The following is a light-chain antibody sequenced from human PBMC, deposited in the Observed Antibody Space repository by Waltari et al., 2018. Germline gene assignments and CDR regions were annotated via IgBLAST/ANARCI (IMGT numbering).Light chain of an antibody. Sequence: QSALTQPASVSGSPGQSIPISCTGTSSDVGGYNSVSWYQQHPGKAPKRMIYDVSNRPSGVSNRFSGSKSGNTASLTISGLQAEDEADYYCSSYTSSSTLVVFGGGTKLTVL. CDR1: SSDVGGYNS. V-gene: IGLV2-14*03. CDR3: SSYTSSSTLVV. CDR2: DVS. J-gene: IGLJ2*01.